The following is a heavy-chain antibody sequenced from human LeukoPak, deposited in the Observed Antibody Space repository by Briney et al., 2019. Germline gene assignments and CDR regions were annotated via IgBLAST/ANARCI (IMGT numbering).Heavy chain of an antibody. Sequence: ASVKVSCKASGYTFTSHYMHWVRQAPGQGLEWMGIINPSGGSTSYAQKFQGRVTMTRDTSTSTVYMELSSLRSEDTAVYYCALYGSGSYVDYWGQGTLVTVSS. V-gene: IGHV1-46*01. CDR2: INPSGGST. CDR3: ALYGSGSYVDY. D-gene: IGHD3-10*01. CDR1: GYTFTSHY. J-gene: IGHJ4*02.